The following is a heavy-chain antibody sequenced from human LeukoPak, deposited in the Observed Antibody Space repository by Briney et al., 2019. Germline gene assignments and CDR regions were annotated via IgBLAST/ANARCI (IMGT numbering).Heavy chain of an antibody. CDR3: ARRPWPYYYFDY. CDR2: IYYSGSN. J-gene: IGHJ4*02. D-gene: IGHD3-10*01. Sequence: SETLSLTCTVSGGSISSYYWSWIRQPPGKGLEWIGYIYYSGSNNYNPSLKSRVTISVDTSKNQFSLKLSSVTAADTAVYYCARRPWPYYYFDYWGQGTLVTVSS. V-gene: IGHV4-59*08. CDR1: GGSISSYY.